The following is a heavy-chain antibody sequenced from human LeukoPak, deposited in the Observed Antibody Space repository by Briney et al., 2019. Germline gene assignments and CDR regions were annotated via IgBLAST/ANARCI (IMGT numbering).Heavy chain of an antibody. CDR2: IYPGDSDT. Sequence: GGSLEISGQGSGSLFTSYGIGWVRQLQGKGLEWMGIIYPGDSDTRYSPSFQGQVTISADKSISTAYLQWSSLKASDTAMYYCARQLNGDLDYWGQGTLVTVSS. D-gene: IGHD4-17*01. CDR3: ARQLNGDLDY. CDR1: GSLFTSYG. J-gene: IGHJ4*02. V-gene: IGHV5-51*01.